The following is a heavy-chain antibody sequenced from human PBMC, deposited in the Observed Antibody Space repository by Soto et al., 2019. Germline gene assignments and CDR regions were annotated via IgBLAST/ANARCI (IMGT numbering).Heavy chain of an antibody. CDR2: IGRSSSYT. V-gene: IGHV3-11*05. CDR3: ARDADILTGSDAFDI. J-gene: IGHJ3*02. D-gene: IGHD3-9*01. Sequence: GVSLRLSCAASGFTFSDYYMSWIRQAPGKGLEWVSYIGRSSSYTNYADSVKGRFTISRDNAKNSLYLQMNSLRAEDTAVYYCARDADILTGSDAFDIWGQGTMVTVSS. CDR1: GFTFSDYY.